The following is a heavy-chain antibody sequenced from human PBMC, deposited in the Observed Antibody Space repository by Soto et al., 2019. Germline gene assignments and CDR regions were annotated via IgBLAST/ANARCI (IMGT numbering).Heavy chain of an antibody. CDR2: ISRGSKTI. CDR3: ARGYGSSWNTGGYNWFDF. V-gene: IGHV3-48*02. CDR1: GFTFSGYS. D-gene: IGHD6-13*01. Sequence: EVQLVESGGGVVRWGGSLRLSCAASGFTFSGYSVNWVRQAPGKGLEWVSYISRGSKTIYYAESLKGRFTVSRDNDRNSQYLQMNSLRDEDTAVYYCARGYGSSWNTGGYNWFDFWGQGTLVTVSS. J-gene: IGHJ5*01.